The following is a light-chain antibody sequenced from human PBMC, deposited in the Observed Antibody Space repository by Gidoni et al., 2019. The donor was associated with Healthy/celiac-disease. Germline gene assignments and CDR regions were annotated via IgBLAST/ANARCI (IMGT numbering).Light chain of an antibody. CDR3: QQSYSTPPFT. Sequence: DIQMTRSPSSLSASVGDRVTITCRASQSISSYLNWYQQKPGKAPKLLIYAASSLQSGVPSRFSGSGSRKDFTLTISSLQPEDFATYYCQQSYSTPPFTFXPXTKVDIK. J-gene: IGKJ3*01. V-gene: IGKV1-39*01. CDR1: QSISSY. CDR2: AAS.